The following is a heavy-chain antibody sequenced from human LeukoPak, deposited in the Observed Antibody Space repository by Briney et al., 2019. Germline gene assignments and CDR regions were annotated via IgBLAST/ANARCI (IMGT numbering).Heavy chain of an antibody. Sequence: GGSLRLSCAASGFTFNSYAMTWVRQAPGKGLEWVSLISGSGGATYYADSMKGRFTISRDNSKNTLYLQMNSLRAEDTAVYYCARVKRDCSGGSCYSYDYWGQGTLVTVSS. V-gene: IGHV3-23*01. J-gene: IGHJ4*02. D-gene: IGHD2-15*01. CDR3: ARVKRDCSGGSCYSYDY. CDR1: GFTFNSYA. CDR2: ISGSGGAT.